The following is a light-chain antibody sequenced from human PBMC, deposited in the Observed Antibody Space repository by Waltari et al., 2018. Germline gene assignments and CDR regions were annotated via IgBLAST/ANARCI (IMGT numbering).Light chain of an antibody. J-gene: IGKJ4*01. Sequence: EIVLTQSPANLSLSPGERATLSCRASQDIDDLLTWFQQRPGQVPRLLIYGASNRAADIPARFSGSGSGKDFILTISSLEPEDFAVYYGQQRINWPLTFGGGTTVDIK. CDR3: QQRINWPLT. CDR2: GAS. CDR1: QDIDDL. V-gene: IGKV3D-11*01.